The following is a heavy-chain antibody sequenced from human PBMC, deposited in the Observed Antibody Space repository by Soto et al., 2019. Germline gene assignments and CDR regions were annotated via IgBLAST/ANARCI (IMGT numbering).Heavy chain of an antibody. J-gene: IGHJ4*02. V-gene: IGHV1-18*01. CDR1: GYTFTSYG. Sequence: QVQLVQCGPEVKKPGASVKVSCKASGYTFTSYGISWVRQAPGQGLEWMGWISTYNGNTNYAQNLQGRVTVTTDTSATTAYMEPRSLRSDDTAVYYCARIDRASDSTWGQGTLVIVSS. CDR2: ISTYNGNT. D-gene: IGHD4-17*01. CDR3: ARIDRASDST.